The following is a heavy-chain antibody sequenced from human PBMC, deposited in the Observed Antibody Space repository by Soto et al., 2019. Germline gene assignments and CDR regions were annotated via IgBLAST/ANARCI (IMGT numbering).Heavy chain of an antibody. Sequence: EVQLVESGGGLVQSGGSLRLSCAASGFRFSSYWMSWVRQAAGKGLEWVANINQDGSEKYYVDSVKGRFTISRDNAKNSLLLQMNTLRVEDTAIYYCARGMRYGDYAGWFDPWGHGTLATVSS. CDR1: GFRFSSYW. D-gene: IGHD4-17*01. CDR2: INQDGSEK. V-gene: IGHV3-7*01. J-gene: IGHJ5*02. CDR3: ARGMRYGDYAGWFDP.